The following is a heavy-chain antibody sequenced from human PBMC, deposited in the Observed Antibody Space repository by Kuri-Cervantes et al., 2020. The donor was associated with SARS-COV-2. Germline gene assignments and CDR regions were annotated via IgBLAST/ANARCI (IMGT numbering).Heavy chain of an antibody. J-gene: IGHJ2*01. CDR1: GFTFDDYA. CDR2: ISWNSGSI. Sequence: GGSLRLSCAASGFTFDDYAMHWVRQAPGKGLEWVSGISWNSGSIGYADSVKGRFTISRDNAKNSLYLQMNSLIPEDTAVYYCARSVKGRITMIVVASHDYWYFDLWGRGTLVTVSS. D-gene: IGHD3-22*01. CDR3: ARSVKGRITMIVVASHDYWYFDL. V-gene: IGHV3-9*01.